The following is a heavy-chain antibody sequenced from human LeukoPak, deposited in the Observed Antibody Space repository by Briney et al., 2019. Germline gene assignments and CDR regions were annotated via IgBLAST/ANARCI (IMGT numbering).Heavy chain of an antibody. CDR2: INVDGAST. CDR3: ARAPEWLIFDY. D-gene: IGHD6-19*01. V-gene: IGHV3-64*04. Sequence: GGSLRLSCSASGFTFKNYALHWVRQAPGKGLEYVSGINVDGASTYYADSVKGRFTISRHNSKNTLYLQMNSLRAEDTAVYYCARAPEWLIFDYWGQGTLVTVSS. CDR1: GFTFKNYA. J-gene: IGHJ4*02.